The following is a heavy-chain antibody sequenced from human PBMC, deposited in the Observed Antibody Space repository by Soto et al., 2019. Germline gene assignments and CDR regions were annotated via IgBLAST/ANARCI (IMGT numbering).Heavy chain of an antibody. J-gene: IGHJ4*02. CDR3: ARDSDTDGDSKSDY. CDR2: INNDGSST. V-gene: IGHV3-74*03. D-gene: IGHD2-21*02. CDR1: GFTFSTFW. Sequence: EVQLEESGGGLVQPGGSLRLSCAASGFTFSTFWMHWVRQVPGKGLLCVSRINNDGSSTTYADSVKGRFTISSDNAKNTLYLQMNSLRADDTAVYYCARDSDTDGDSKSDYWGKGTMVTVSS.